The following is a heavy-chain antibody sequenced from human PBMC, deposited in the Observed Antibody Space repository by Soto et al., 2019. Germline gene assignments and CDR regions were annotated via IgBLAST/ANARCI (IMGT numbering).Heavy chain of an antibody. CDR3: ARDLRYCSGGSCYSDVLVP. CDR2: INPNSGDT. Sequence: ASVKVSCKASGYTFTGYYMHWVRQAPGQGLEWMGWINPNSGDTNYAQKFQGWVTMTRDTSISTAYMELSRLRSDDTAVYYCARDLRYCSGGSCYSDVLVPWGQGTLVTVSS. D-gene: IGHD2-15*01. V-gene: IGHV1-2*04. J-gene: IGHJ5*02. CDR1: GYTFTGYY.